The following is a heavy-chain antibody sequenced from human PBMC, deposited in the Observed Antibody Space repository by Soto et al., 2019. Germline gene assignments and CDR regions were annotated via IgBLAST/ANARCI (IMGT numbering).Heavy chain of an antibody. J-gene: IGHJ6*02. CDR2: INGDGSTT. Sequence: PGGSLRLSCAASGLTFSSHWMHWVRQAPGKGLVWVSHINGDGSTTRYADSVKGRFTISRDNAKNTLYLQMNSLRAEDMAVYYCAIYSGVWGQGTTVTVSS. D-gene: IGHD2-15*01. CDR3: AIYSGV. V-gene: IGHV3-74*01. CDR1: GLTFSSHW.